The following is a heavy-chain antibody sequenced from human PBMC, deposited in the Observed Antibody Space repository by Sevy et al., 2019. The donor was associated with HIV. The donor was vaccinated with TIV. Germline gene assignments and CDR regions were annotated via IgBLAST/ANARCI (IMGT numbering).Heavy chain of an antibody. CDR3: ARDLPPSATTVAHFDY. J-gene: IGHJ4*02. Sequence: GGSLRLSCAASGFTFSSYSMNWVRQAPGKGLEWVSYISNTGNTIPYSDSVRGRFTVSRDNAKNSLFLHMNSLRAEDTATYYCARDLPPSATTVAHFDYWGRGTLVTVSS. CDR2: ISNTGNTI. V-gene: IGHV3-48*04. CDR1: GFTFSSYS. D-gene: IGHD4-17*01.